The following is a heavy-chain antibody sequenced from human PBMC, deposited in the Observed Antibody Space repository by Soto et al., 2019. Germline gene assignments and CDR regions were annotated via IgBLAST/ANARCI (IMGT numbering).Heavy chain of an antibody. CDR2: MNPNSGNT. CDR3: ARASSSWFNDAFDI. CDR1: GYTFTSYD. D-gene: IGHD6-13*01. Sequence: ASVKVSCKAPGYTFTSYDINWVRQATGQGLEWMGWMNPNSGNTGYAQKFQGRVTMTRNTSISTAYMELSSLRSEDTAVYYCARASSSWFNDAFDIWGQGTMVTVSS. J-gene: IGHJ3*02. V-gene: IGHV1-8*01.